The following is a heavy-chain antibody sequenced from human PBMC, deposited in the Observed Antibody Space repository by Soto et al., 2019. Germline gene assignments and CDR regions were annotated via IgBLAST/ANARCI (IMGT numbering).Heavy chain of an antibody. D-gene: IGHD3-22*01. V-gene: IGHV1-69*01. J-gene: IGHJ4*02. CDR2: IIPVFATT. CDR1: GGLFSTYA. CDR3: ARGDSGYVWFNEI. Sequence: QEQLVQSGAEVKKSGSSVKVSCKASGGLFSTYAISWVRQAPGQGLEWMGGIIPVFATTYYAEKFEGRVTITADESTNTAYMELSSLRSEDTAMYYCARGDSGYVWFNEIWGQGTQVTVSS.